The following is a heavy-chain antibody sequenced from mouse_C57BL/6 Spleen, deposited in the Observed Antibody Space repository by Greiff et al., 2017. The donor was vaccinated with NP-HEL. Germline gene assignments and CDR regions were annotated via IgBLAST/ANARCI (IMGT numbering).Heavy chain of an antibody. CDR1: GYTFTSYW. J-gene: IGHJ2*01. Sequence: VQLQQPGAELVMPGASVKLSCKASGYTFTSYWMHWVKQRPGQGLEWIGEIDPSDSYTNYNQKFKGKSTLTVDKSSSTAYMQLSSLTSEDSAVYYCARCGPEVARYFDYWGQGTTLTVSS. V-gene: IGHV1-69*01. CDR3: ARCGPEVARYFDY. CDR2: IDPSDSYT. D-gene: IGHD1-1*01.